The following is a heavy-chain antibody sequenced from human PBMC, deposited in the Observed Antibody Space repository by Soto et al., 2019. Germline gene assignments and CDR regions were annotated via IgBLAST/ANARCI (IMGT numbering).Heavy chain of an antibody. V-gene: IGHV4-38-2*01. D-gene: IGHD3-16*01. CDR2: IYHSGST. J-gene: IGHJ4*02. CDR3: ARAVTFGFYLDY. CDR1: GYSISSGYY. Sequence: PSGTLSRTCAVSGYSISSGYYWGWIRKPPGKGLEWIGSIYHSGSTYYNPSLKSRVTISVDTSKNQFSLKLSSVTAADTAGYYCARAVTFGFYLDYWGQGTPVTVS.